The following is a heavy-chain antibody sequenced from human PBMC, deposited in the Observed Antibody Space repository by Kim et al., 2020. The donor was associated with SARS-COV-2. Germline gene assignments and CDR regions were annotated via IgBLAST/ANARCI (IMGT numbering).Heavy chain of an antibody. CDR2: IIPMFATA. Sequence: SVKVSCRTSGGTFNTYAISWVRQAPGHGLEWMGGIIPMFATADYAQKFQGRVTITADQSTSTAYMELSSLRSEDTAVYYCARASENYYESSGYYYPDHWGQGTLVTVSS. CDR1: GGTFNTYA. J-gene: IGHJ4*02. CDR3: ARASENYYESSGYYYPDH. V-gene: IGHV1-69*13. D-gene: IGHD3-22*01.